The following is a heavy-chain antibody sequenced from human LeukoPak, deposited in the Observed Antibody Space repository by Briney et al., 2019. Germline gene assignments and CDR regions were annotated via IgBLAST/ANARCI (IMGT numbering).Heavy chain of an antibody. V-gene: IGHV5-51*01. CDR2: IYPGDSDT. CDR1: GYSFTGYW. Sequence: GESLKISCKGSGYSFTGYWIGWVRQMPGKGLEWMGIIYPGDSDTRYSPSFQGQVTISADKSISTAYLQWSSLKASDTAMYYCARQEGYYDSSGYYYHVPPDYWGQGTLVTVSS. J-gene: IGHJ4*02. CDR3: ARQEGYYDSSGYYYHVPPDY. D-gene: IGHD3-22*01.